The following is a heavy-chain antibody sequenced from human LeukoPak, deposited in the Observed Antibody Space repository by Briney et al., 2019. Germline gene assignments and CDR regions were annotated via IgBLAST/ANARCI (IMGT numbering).Heavy chain of an antibody. CDR2: ISSSSSTI. CDR1: GFTFSSYS. J-gene: IGHJ4*02. D-gene: IGHD6-13*01. V-gene: IGHV3-48*04. CDR3: ARVGIAAAGTNFDY. Sequence: PGGSLRLSCAASGFTFSSYSMNWVRQAPGKGLEWVSYISSSSSTIYYADSVKGRFTISRDNAKNSLYLQMNSLRAEDTAVYYCARVGIAAAGTNFDYWGQGTLVTVSS.